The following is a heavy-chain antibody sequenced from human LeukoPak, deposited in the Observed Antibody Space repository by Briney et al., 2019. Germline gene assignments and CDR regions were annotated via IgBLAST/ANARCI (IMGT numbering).Heavy chain of an antibody. D-gene: IGHD5-18*01. Sequence: SVKVSCKASGGTFSSYAISWVRQAPGQGLEWMGRIIPILGIANYAQKFQGRVTITADRSTSTAYMELSSLRSEDTAVYYCARDPLDTAIAEGKTDYWGQGTLVTVSS. CDR1: GGTFSSYA. J-gene: IGHJ4*02. CDR2: IIPILGIA. V-gene: IGHV1-69*04. CDR3: ARDPLDTAIAEGKTDY.